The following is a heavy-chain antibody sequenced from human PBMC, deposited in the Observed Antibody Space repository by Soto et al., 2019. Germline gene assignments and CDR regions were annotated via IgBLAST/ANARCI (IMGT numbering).Heavy chain of an antibody. CDR3: ARTLDYGGSAGTNWFDP. V-gene: IGHV4-30-2*01. D-gene: IGHD2-15*01. Sequence: SETLSLTCTVSGCSISSGAYSWSWIRLPPGKRLECIGYIYHLVTSHYNPSLKSRVTMSFDRSKNQFSLNLRSVTAADTAVYYCARTLDYGGSAGTNWFDPWGQGTLVTVSS. J-gene: IGHJ5*02. CDR2: IYHLVTS. CDR1: GCSISSGAYS.